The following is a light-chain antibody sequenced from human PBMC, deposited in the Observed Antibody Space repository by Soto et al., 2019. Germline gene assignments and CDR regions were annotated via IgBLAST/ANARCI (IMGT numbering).Light chain of an antibody. CDR1: QAISSS. J-gene: IGKJ1*01. Sequence: EIVMTQSPATLSVSRGERATLSCRANQAISSSLAWYQQKPGQAPRLLIYGASTRATGIPDRFSGSGSGTEFTLTISSLQSEDFAVYYCQQYNNWPPAFGQGTKVDIK. V-gene: IGKV3-15*01. CDR3: QQYNNWPPA. CDR2: GAS.